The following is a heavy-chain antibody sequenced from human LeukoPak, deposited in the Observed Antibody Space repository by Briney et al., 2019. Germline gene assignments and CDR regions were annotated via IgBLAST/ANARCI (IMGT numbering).Heavy chain of an antibody. J-gene: IGHJ4*02. Sequence: GRSLRLSCAASGFTFSSYEMNWVRQTPGKGLEWVSYIGTSSSIIYYADSVKGRFTISRDNAKNSLYLQMNSLRDEDTAVYYCARHDYAGNSGDYWGQGTLVTVSS. CDR1: GFTFSSYE. D-gene: IGHD4-23*01. V-gene: IGHV3-48*03. CDR2: IGTSSSII. CDR3: ARHDYAGNSGDY.